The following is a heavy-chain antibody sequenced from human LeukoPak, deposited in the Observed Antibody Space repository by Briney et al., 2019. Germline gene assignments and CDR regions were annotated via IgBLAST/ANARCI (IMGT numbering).Heavy chain of an antibody. Sequence: SVKVSCKASGGTFSSYAISWVRQAPGQGLEWMGRIIPIFGTANYAQKFQGRVTITADKSTSTAYMELSSLRSEDTAVYHCARAYYYDSSGYNDAFDIWSQGTMVTVSS. J-gene: IGHJ3*02. CDR2: IIPIFGTA. CDR3: ARAYYYDSSGYNDAFDI. D-gene: IGHD3-22*01. V-gene: IGHV1-69*06. CDR1: GGTFSSYA.